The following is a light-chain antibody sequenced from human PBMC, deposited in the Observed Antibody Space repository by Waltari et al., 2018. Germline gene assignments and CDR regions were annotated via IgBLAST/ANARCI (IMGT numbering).Light chain of an antibody. V-gene: IGKV3-20*01. J-gene: IGKJ5*01. CDR3: QQYASPPIT. CDR2: GAA. CDR1: QNVGKNY. Sequence: EILLTQSPGTLSLSPGDRATLSCRASQNVGKNYLGWYQQRPGQPPRLLIFGAANRATGIPDRFSGSGSGTDFTLTISRLESEDFAVYFCQQYASPPITFGKGTRLE.